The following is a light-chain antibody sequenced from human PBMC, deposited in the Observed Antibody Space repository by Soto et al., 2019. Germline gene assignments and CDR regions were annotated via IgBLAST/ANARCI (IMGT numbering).Light chain of an antibody. CDR1: GSNIEKNS. CDR2: DND. CDR3: GTWDNTQSAWV. J-gene: IGLJ3*02. Sequence: QSVLTQPPSVSAAPGQTVTLSCSGSGSNIEKNSVSWYQQVPGTAPKLVIHDNDQRPSEIPDRFFGSKSGTSATLGIIGLQTGDEADYYCGTWDNTQSAWVFGGGTKLTVL. V-gene: IGLV1-51*01.